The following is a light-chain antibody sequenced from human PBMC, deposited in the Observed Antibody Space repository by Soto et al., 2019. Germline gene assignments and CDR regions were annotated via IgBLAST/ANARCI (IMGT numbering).Light chain of an antibody. V-gene: IGKV4-1*01. CDR3: QQYFSLPRT. Sequence: DVVMTQSPDSLAVSLGERATINCRSSQSLLFASNQKSYLDWYQRKPGQPPKLLISLATTRESGVPDRFSGSGSGTDFTLTISSLQAEDVAVYFCQQYFSLPRTFGQGTQVEI. CDR2: LAT. J-gene: IGKJ1*01. CDR1: QSLLFASNQKSY.